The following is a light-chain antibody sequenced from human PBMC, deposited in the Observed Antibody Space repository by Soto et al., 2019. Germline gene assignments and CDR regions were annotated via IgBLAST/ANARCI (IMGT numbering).Light chain of an antibody. V-gene: IGKV3-20*01. CDR3: QQYGSSLFT. Sequence: EIVLTQSPGTLSLSPGERATLSCRASQSLSSNYLAWYQQKPGQAPRLLIYGASTRATGIPYRFSGSGSGTDFTLTISRLEPEDFAVYYCQQYGSSLFTFGPGTKLDIK. CDR1: QSLSSNY. J-gene: IGKJ3*01. CDR2: GAS.